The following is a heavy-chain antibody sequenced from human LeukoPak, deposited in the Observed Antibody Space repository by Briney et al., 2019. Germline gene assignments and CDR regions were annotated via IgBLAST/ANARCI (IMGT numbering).Heavy chain of an antibody. V-gene: IGHV3-15*01. CDR3: TTDFGYSGYDQAAFDI. CDR2: IKSKTDGGTT. Sequence: GGSLRPSCAASRFTFSNAWMSWVRQAPGKGLEWVGRIKSKTDGGTTDHAAPVKGRFTISRDDSKNTLYLQMNSLKTEDTAVYYCTTDFGYSGYDQAAFDIWGQGTMVTVSS. D-gene: IGHD5-12*01. CDR1: RFTFSNAW. J-gene: IGHJ3*02.